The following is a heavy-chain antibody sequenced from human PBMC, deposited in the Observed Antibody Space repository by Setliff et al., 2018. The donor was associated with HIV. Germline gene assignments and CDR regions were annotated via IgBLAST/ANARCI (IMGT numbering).Heavy chain of an antibody. Sequence: GGSLRLSCAASGFTFSSYAMSWVRQAPGKGLEWVSAISGSGGSTYYADSVKGRFTISRDNSKNTLYLQMNSLRAEDTAVYYCAKVKGGAVAGWGSDYWGQGTLVTVSS. CDR2: ISGSGGST. CDR1: GFTFSSYA. V-gene: IGHV3-23*01. CDR3: AKVKGGAVAGWGSDY. D-gene: IGHD6-19*01. J-gene: IGHJ4*02.